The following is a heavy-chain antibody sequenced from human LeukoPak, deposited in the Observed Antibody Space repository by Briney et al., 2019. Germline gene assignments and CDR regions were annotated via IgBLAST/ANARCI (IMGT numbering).Heavy chain of an antibody. CDR3: ARGGAWLRLARLDY. D-gene: IGHD5-12*01. J-gene: IGHJ4*02. CDR2: INPNSDGT. V-gene: IGHV1-2*02. CDR1: GYTFTGYY. Sequence: ASVKVSCKASGYTFTGYYMHWVRRAPGQGLEWMGWINPNSDGTNYAQKFQGRVTMTRDTSISTAYMELSRLRSDDTAVYYCARGGAWLRLARLDYWGQGTLVTVSS.